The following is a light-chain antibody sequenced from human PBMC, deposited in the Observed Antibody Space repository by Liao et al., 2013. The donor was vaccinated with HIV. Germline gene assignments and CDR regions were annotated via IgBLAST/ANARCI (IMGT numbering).Light chain of an antibody. CDR1: ELGYKY. V-gene: IGLV3-1*01. CDR2: QDT. CDR3: QAWDSSSWV. J-gene: IGLJ3*02. Sequence: SDELTQPSSVSVSPGQTASITCSGDELGYKYASWYQQRPGQSPILVIYQDTKRPSGIPARFSGSNSGNTATLTISGTQAMDEADYYCQAWDSSSWVFGGGTTLTVL.